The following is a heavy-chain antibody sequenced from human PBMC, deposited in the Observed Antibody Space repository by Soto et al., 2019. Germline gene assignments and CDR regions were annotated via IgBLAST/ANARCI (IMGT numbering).Heavy chain of an antibody. D-gene: IGHD3-16*01. CDR3: ARSWVTGKGGIDV. CDR2: INGYTGNT. J-gene: IGHJ6*02. V-gene: IGHV1-18*01. Sequence: ASVKVSCKASGYTFTSYGLSWVRQAPGQGLEWMGWINGYTGNTNHAQKFQGRVTMTTDTSTNTAYLDLWTLISDDTAVYYCARSWVTGKGGIDVWGQGTTVTVSS. CDR1: GYTFTSYG.